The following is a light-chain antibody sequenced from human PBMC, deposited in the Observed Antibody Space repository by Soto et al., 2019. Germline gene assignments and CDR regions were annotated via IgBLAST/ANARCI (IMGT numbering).Light chain of an antibody. V-gene: IGKV3-15*01. Sequence: EIVMTQSPATLSLSPGERAALSCRASQSINSELAWYQQKPGQPPRLLIYGASTRATGVPARFTGSESGSEFPLTISVLQSEDFAVYYCQQGHNWPLTFGQGTRLEI. CDR1: QSINSE. J-gene: IGKJ2*01. CDR2: GAS. CDR3: QQGHNWPLT.